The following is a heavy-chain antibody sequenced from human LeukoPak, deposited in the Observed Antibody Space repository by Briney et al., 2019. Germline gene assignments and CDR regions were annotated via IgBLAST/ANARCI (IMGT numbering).Heavy chain of an antibody. D-gene: IGHD3-3*01. CDR3: ARTLYDFWSGYYSGFDY. CDR1: GGSFSGYY. CDR2: INHSGST. J-gene: IGHJ4*02. Sequence: SETLSLTCAVYGGSFSGYYWSWMRQPPGKGLEWIGEINHSGSTNYNPSLKSRVTISVDTSKNQFSLKLSSVTAADTAVYYCARTLYDFWSGYYSGFDYWGQGTLVTVSS. V-gene: IGHV4-34*01.